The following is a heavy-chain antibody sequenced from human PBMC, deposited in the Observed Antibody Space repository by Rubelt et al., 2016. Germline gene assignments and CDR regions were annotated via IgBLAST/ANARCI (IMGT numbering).Heavy chain of an antibody. V-gene: IGHV4-31*03. D-gene: IGHD6-6*01. Sequence: QVQLQESGPGLVKPSQTLSLTCTVSGGSISSGGYYWSWIRQHPGKGLEWIGYIYYSGSTYYNRSPNGRVTISLETSKNQFSLKLSSVTAADTAVYYGARDSPSIAAPIEYCPWGQGTLVTVSS. CDR1: GGSISSGGYY. CDR3: ARDSPSIAAPIEYCP. CDR2: IYYSGST. J-gene: IGHJ5*02.